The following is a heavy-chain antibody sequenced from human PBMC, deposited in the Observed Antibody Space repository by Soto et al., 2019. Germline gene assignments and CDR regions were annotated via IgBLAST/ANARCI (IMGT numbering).Heavy chain of an antibody. CDR2: SIPILGIA. Sequence: QVQLVQSGAEVKKPGSSVKVSCKASGGTFSSYTISWVRQAPGQGHAWMGSSIPILGIAHYAQKFQRSVTITADKSTSTAYMELSSLRSEDKDVHYCARAREMAITQPLFFWGQGTLVTVYS. V-gene: IGHV1-69*02. J-gene: IGHJ4*02. D-gene: IGHD2-21*01. CDR3: ARAREMAITQPLFF. CDR1: GGTFSSYT.